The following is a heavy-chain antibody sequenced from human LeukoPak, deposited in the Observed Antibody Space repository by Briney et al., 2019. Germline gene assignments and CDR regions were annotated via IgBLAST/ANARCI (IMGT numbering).Heavy chain of an antibody. D-gene: IGHD5-18*01. J-gene: IGHJ4*02. CDR2: ITGTGDTT. CDR3: AKEGSYGLVYYFDY. Sequence: GASLRLSCAASGFIFRKYAMSWVRLAPGKGLEWVSAITGTGDTTYYADSVKGRFTISRDNSKNTLYLQMNSLRAEDTAVYYCAKEGSYGLVYYFDYWGQGTLVTVSS. V-gene: IGHV3-23*01. CDR1: GFIFRKYA.